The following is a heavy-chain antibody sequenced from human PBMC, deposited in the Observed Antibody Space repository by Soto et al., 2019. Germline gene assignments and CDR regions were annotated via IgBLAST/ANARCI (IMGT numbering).Heavy chain of an antibody. D-gene: IGHD2-15*01. V-gene: IGHV3-33*01. J-gene: IGHJ6*02. CDR2: IWYDGSNK. CDR3: SIYWSGGSCYNYYYYGMDV. CDR1: GFTFSSYG. Sequence: PGGSLRLSCAASGFTFSSYGMHWVRQAPGKGLEWVAVIWYDGSNKYYADSVKGRFTISRDNSKNTLYLQMNSLRAEDTAVYYCSIYWSGGSCYNYYYYGMDVWGQGTTVTVSS.